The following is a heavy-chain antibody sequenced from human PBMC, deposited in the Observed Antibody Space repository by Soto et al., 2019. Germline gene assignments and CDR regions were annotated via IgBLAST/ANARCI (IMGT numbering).Heavy chain of an antibody. J-gene: IGHJ5*02. D-gene: IGHD6-19*01. CDR3: TFGIAVAGTSWFDP. CDR2: IRSKANSYAT. Sequence: EVQLVESGGGLVQPGGSLKLSCAASGFTFSGSAMHWVRRASGKGLEWVGRIRSKANSYATAYAASVKGRFTISRDDSKITAYLQMNRLKTEDTAVYYCTFGIAVAGTSWFDPWGQGTLVTVSS. CDR1: GFTFSGSA. V-gene: IGHV3-73*01.